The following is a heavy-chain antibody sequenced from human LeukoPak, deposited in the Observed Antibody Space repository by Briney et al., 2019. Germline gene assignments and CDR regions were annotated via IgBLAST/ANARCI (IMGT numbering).Heavy chain of an antibody. J-gene: IGHJ4*02. CDR2: MNPNSGNT. Sequence: GASVKVSCKASGYTFTSYDINWVLQATGQGLEWMGWMNPNSGNTGYAQKFQGRVTITRNTSISTAYMELSSLRSEDTAVYYCARGSITIFGVAIDYWGQGTLVTVSS. CDR1: GYTFTSYD. V-gene: IGHV1-8*03. D-gene: IGHD3-3*01. CDR3: ARGSITIFGVAIDY.